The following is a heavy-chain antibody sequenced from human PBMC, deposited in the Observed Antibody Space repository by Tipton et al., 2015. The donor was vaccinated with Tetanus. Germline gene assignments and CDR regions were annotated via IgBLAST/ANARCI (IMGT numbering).Heavy chain of an antibody. D-gene: IGHD2-15*01. V-gene: IGHV3-21*04. CDR1: GFTFSSYS. Sequence: SLRLSCAASGFTFSSYSMHWVRQAPGKGLEWVSSISSSSSYIYYADSVKGRFTISRDNSKNMLYLQMSSLRAEDTAIYYCARGRVRCRGPDNHRATVYSGDRALVTVSS. J-gene: IGHJ4*03. CDR2: ISSSSSYI. CDR3: ARGRVRCRGPDNHRATVY.